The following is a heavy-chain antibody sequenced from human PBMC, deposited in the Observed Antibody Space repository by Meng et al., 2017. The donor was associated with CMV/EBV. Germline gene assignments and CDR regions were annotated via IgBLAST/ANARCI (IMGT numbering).Heavy chain of an antibody. CDR1: GFTFSRYW. V-gene: IGHV3-74*01. D-gene: IGHD4-17*01. Sequence: LRLSCAASGFTFSRYWMHWVRQARGKGLVWVSRINSDGSSIRYADSVKGRFTISRDNAKNTVYLQMDSLRAEDTAVYYCAILTSTVPRWGQGTLVTVSS. CDR3: AILTSTVPR. CDR2: INSDGSSI. J-gene: IGHJ4*02.